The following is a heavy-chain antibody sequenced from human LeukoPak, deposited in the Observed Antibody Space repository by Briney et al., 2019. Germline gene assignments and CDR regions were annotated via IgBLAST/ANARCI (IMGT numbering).Heavy chain of an antibody. V-gene: IGHV4-34*01. J-gene: IGHJ6*02. CDR2: IYHSGST. Sequence: SETLSLTFAVYGGTFSGYYWSWIRQPPGKGLEWIGEIYHSGSTNYNPSLKSRVTISVDKSKNQFSLKLSSVTAADTAVYYCASSAAGNYYYGMDVWGQGTTVTVSS. D-gene: IGHD6-13*01. CDR1: GGTFSGYY. CDR3: ASSAAGNYYYGMDV.